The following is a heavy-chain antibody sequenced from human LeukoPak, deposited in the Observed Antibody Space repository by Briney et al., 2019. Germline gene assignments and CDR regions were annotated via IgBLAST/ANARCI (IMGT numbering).Heavy chain of an antibody. CDR2: INPNSGGT. Sequence: ASVKVSCKASGYTFTGYYMHWVRQAPGQGLEWMGWINPNSGGTNYAQKFQGRVTMTRDTSISTAYMELSRLRSDDTAVYYCARVQYSSSWFPHLDVWGKGTTVTVSS. D-gene: IGHD6-13*01. CDR3: ARVQYSSSWFPHLDV. V-gene: IGHV1-2*02. CDR1: GYTFTGYY. J-gene: IGHJ6*04.